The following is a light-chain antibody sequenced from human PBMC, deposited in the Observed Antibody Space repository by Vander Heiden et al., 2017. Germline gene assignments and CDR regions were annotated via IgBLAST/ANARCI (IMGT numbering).Light chain of an antibody. CDR2: GAS. CDR3: QQYNSTPIS. J-gene: IGKJ5*01. V-gene: IGKV4-1*01. Sequence: DIVMTQSPDSLAVPLGERATITCKSSQSVLYSSINENYLAWYQQKAGQPPKLLIYGASTRESGVPDRFSGSGSGTDFTLTISSLQAEDVAVYYCQQYNSTPISFGQGTRLEIK. CDR1: QSVLYSSINENY.